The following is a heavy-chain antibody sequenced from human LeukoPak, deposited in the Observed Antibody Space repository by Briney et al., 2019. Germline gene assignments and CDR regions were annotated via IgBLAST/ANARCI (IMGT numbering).Heavy chain of an antibody. J-gene: IGHJ4*02. Sequence: SQTLSLTCAISGDSVSSNSVTWNWIRQSPSRGLEWLGRTYYRSKWYNNYAVSVKSRITINSDTSKNQFSLQLNSVTPEDTAVYYCAGGKDTELFYWGQGTLVTVSS. CDR2: TYYRSKWYN. D-gene: IGHD5-18*01. CDR1: GDSVSSNSVT. CDR3: AGGKDTELFY. V-gene: IGHV6-1*01.